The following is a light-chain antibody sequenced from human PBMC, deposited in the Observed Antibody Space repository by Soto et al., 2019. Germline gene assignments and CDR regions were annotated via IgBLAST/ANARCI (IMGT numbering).Light chain of an antibody. V-gene: IGKV3-15*01. J-gene: IGKJ1*01. CDR3: QQYNNWPQT. CDR1: QSVATN. CDR2: GPS. Sequence: EIVMTQSPATLSVSPGERATLSCRASQSVATNLAWYQQKLDQAPRLLIYGPSTRAAGIPARLRGSGSGTEFTLTSSSLQSEDFAVYYGQQYNNWPQTFGQGTKVEIK.